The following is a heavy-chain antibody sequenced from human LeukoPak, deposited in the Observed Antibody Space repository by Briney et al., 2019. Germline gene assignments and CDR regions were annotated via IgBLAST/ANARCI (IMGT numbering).Heavy chain of an antibody. CDR1: GFTFSSYA. Sequence: RGSLRLSCSASGFTFSSYAMHWVRQAPGKGLEYVSAISSNGGSTYYADSVKGRFTISRDNSKNTLYLQMSSLRAEDTAVYYCVKTPRYSYGPYYFDYWGQGTLVTVSS. CDR2: ISSNGGST. D-gene: IGHD5-18*01. V-gene: IGHV3-64D*06. J-gene: IGHJ4*02. CDR3: VKTPRYSYGPYYFDY.